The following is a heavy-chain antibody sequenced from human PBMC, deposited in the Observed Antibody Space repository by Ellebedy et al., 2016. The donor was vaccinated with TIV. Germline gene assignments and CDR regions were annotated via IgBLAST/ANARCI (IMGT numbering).Heavy chain of an antibody. D-gene: IGHD3-10*01. CDR2: ISSSGNSI. J-gene: IGHJ5*02. V-gene: IGHV3-11*01. Sequence: PGGSLRLSCAASGFTFSDYYMNWIRQAPGKGLEWVSFISSSGNSIYYAHSVKGRFTISRDNAKNSLYLQMSSLRAEDTAVYYCMRDLMASNWFDPWGQGTLVTVSS. CDR3: MRDLMASNWFDP. CDR1: GFTFSDYY.